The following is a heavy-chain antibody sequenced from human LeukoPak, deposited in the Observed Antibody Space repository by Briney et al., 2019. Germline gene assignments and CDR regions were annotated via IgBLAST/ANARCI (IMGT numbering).Heavy chain of an antibody. Sequence: ASVKVSCKATSRISWVRQAPGQGLEWMGWIGTYGGDTYYAQKFQGRITVTTDTSTSTVYMELSSLRSEDTAVYYCARAELGYCSGGSCYSGNWFDPWGQGTLVTVSS. CDR2: IGTYGGDT. J-gene: IGHJ5*02. CDR3: ARAELGYCSGGSCYSGNWFDP. V-gene: IGHV1-18*01. D-gene: IGHD2-15*01. CDR1: TSR.